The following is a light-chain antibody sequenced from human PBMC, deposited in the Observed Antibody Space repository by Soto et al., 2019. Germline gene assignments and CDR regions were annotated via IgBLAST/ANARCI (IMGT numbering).Light chain of an antibody. CDR2: DVS. CDR1: SSDFGGYNY. J-gene: IGLJ2*01. CDR3: SSYATSTTVL. V-gene: IGLV2-14*03. Sequence: QSALTQPASVSGSPGQSITISCTGTSSDFGGYNYVSWYQQHPGRAPQLMIYDVSHRPSGVSNRFSGSRSGNTASLTISGLQAEDEADYYCSSYATSTTVLFGGGTKLTVL.